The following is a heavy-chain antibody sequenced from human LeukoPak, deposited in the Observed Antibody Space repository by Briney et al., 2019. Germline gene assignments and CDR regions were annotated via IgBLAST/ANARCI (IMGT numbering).Heavy chain of an antibody. V-gene: IGHV3-7*01. Sequence: GSLRLSCTASGFTFSSYWMTWVRQAPGKGLEWVANIKQDGSEKYYVDSVKGRFTISRDNVKNSLYLQMNSLRAEDTSMYYCARDWSRYSYWGQGTLVTVSS. CDR1: GFTFSSYW. J-gene: IGHJ4*02. D-gene: IGHD1-14*01. CDR3: ARDWSRYSY. CDR2: IKQDGSEK.